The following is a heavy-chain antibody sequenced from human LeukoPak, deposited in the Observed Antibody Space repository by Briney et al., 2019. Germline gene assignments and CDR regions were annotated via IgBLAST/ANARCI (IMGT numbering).Heavy chain of an antibody. CDR3: ARDGYGTYYFDY. CDR1: GFTFSSYG. Sequence: GGSLRLSCAASGFTFSSYGMHWVRQAPGKGLEWVAVIWYDGSNKYYADSVKGRFTISRDNSKNTLYLQMSSLRAEDTAVYYCARDGYGTYYFDYWGQGTLVTVSS. CDR2: IWYDGSNK. J-gene: IGHJ4*02. V-gene: IGHV3-33*01. D-gene: IGHD5-18*01.